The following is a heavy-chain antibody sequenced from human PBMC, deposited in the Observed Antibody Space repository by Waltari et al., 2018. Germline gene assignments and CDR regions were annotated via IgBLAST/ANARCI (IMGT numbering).Heavy chain of an antibody. CDR2: FDPETVET. Sequence: QVQLVQSGAEVKKPGASVKVSCKVSGYTLTELSMHWVRQAPGKGLEWMGGFDPETVETIYAQKFQGRVTMTEDTSTDTAYMELSSLRSEDTAVYYCATDQGVAGTAHNFDYWGQGTLVTVSS. CDR3: ATDQGVAGTAHNFDY. CDR1: GYTLTELS. J-gene: IGHJ4*02. D-gene: IGHD6-19*01. V-gene: IGHV1-24*01.